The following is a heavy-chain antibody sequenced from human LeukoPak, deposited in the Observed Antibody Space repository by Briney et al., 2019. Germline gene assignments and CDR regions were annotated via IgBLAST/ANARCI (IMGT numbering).Heavy chain of an antibody. CDR2: IKQDGSEK. J-gene: IGHJ4*02. D-gene: IGHD4-17*01. Sequence: PGGSLRLSCAASGFTFSSYWMSWVRQAPGKGVEWVANIKQDGSEKYYVDSVKGRFTISRDNAKNSLYLQMNSLRAEDTAVYYCARDNYGDYAYFDYWGQGTLVTVSS. CDR1: GFTFSSYW. V-gene: IGHV3-7*05. CDR3: ARDNYGDYAYFDY.